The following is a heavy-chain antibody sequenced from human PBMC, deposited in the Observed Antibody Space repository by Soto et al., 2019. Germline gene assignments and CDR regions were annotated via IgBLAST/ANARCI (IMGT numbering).Heavy chain of an antibody. D-gene: IGHD2-2*01. Sequence: XGTLYLTCTVSGGSMHTYYWSWIRQPPGKGLEWIAYIYSSGLTNYNPSLKSRVSISVDTSKNQFSLKLTSVTVADTAVYYCARGSTRFDPWGQGTLVTVSS. CDR2: IYSSGLT. CDR3: ARGSTRFDP. J-gene: IGHJ5*02. V-gene: IGHV4-59*01. CDR1: GGSMHTYY.